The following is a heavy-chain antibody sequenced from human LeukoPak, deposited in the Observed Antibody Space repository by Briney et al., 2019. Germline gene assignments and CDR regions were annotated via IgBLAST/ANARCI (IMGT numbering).Heavy chain of an antibody. D-gene: IGHD6-19*01. J-gene: IGHJ3*02. Sequence: GASVKVSCKASGFSFTGSVIQWVRQARGQRLEWIGWIVAGSGNTNYAQKFQERVTITRDRSTSTAYMELSSLRSEDTALYYCATHSSRWYDHDAFDIWGQGTMVTVSS. V-gene: IGHV1-58*02. CDR3: ATHSSRWYDHDAFDI. CDR2: IVAGSGNT. CDR1: GFSFTGSV.